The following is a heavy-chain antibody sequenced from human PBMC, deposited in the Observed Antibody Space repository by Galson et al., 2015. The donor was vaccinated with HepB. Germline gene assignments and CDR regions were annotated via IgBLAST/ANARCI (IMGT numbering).Heavy chain of an antibody. Sequence: SLRLSCAASGFTFSSYGMHWVRQAPGKGLEWVAVISYDGSNKYYADSVKGRFTISRDNSKNTLYLQMNSLRAEDTAVYYCAKVGRGVMYFDYWGQGTLVTVSS. CDR3: AKVGRGVMYFDY. CDR2: ISYDGSNK. CDR1: GFTFSSYG. D-gene: IGHD3-10*01. J-gene: IGHJ4*02. V-gene: IGHV3-30*18.